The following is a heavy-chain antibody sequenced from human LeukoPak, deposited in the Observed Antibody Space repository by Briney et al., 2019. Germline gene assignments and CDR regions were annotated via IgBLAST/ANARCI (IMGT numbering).Heavy chain of an antibody. Sequence: SETLSLTCTVSGGSFSGYYWSWIRQPPGRGLEWIGEINHSGSTNYNPSLKSRVTISVDTSKNQFSLKLSSVTAADTAVYYCARARRLATITTWGQGTLVTVSS. CDR1: GGSFSGYY. J-gene: IGHJ5*02. D-gene: IGHD5-12*01. CDR2: INHSGST. CDR3: ARARRLATITT. V-gene: IGHV4-34*01.